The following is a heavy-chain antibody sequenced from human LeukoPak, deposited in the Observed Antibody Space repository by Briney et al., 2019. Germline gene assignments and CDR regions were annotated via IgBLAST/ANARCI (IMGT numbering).Heavy chain of an antibody. V-gene: IGHV3-33*01. J-gene: IGHJ3*02. CDR3: ARSPIADAFDI. CDR1: GFTFSSYG. D-gene: IGHD2/OR15-2a*01. CDR2: IWYDGGNK. Sequence: GGSLRLSCAASGFTFSSYGMHWVRQAPGKGLEWVAVIWYDGGNKYYADSVKGRFTISRDNSKNTLYLQMNSLRAEDTAVYYCARSPIADAFDIWGQGTMVTVSS.